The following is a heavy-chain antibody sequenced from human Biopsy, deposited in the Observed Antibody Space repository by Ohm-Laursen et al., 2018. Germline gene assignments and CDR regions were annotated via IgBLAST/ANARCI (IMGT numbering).Heavy chain of an antibody. J-gene: IGHJ6*02. Sequence: PPGTLSLTCRVSGDSVTKYYWSWIRQPPGKGLEWIGHIYYSVMTNYNPSLQSRVSISVDTSRNQVSLTLRSVTAADTAVYYCARDSGILNYGNFKYYHYYGMDVWGQGTKVTVSS. D-gene: IGHD4-11*01. V-gene: IGHV4-59*02. CDR2: IYYSVMT. CDR1: GDSVTKYY. CDR3: ARDSGILNYGNFKYYHYYGMDV.